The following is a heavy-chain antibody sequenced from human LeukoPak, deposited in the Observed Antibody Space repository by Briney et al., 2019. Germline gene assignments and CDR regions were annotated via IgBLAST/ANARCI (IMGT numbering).Heavy chain of an antibody. CDR1: GGTFISYA. J-gene: IGHJ4*02. CDR3: ARTTSTMVRGVLDY. CDR2: ISAYNGNT. D-gene: IGHD3-10*01. V-gene: IGHV1-18*01. Sequence: ASVKVSCKASGGTFISYAISWVRQAPGQGLEWMGWISAYNGNTNYAQKLQGRVTMTTDTSTSTAYMELRSLRSDDTAVYYCARTTSTMVRGVLDYWGQGTLVTVSS.